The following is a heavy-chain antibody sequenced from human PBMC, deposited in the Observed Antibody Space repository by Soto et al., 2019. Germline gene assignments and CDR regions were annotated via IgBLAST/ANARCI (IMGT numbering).Heavy chain of an antibody. J-gene: IGHJ6*03. CDR1: GFTFGDYA. Sequence: GGSLRLSCTASGFTFGDYAMSWFRQAPGKGLEWVGFIRSKAYGGTTEYAASVKGRFTISRDDSKSIAYLQMNSLKTEDTAVYYCTRDRKLRFLESAYYYYYYYMDVWGKGTTVTVSS. V-gene: IGHV3-49*03. CDR2: IRSKAYGGTT. D-gene: IGHD3-3*01. CDR3: TRDRKLRFLESAYYYYYYYMDV.